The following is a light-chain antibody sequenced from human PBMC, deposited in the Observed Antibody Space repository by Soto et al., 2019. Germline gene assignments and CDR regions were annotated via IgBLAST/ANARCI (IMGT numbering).Light chain of an antibody. Sequence: DIQMTQSASSLSASAGDRVTVTCRASQGISNYLAWYQQKPGKVPKLLIYAASTLQSGVPSRFSGSGSGTDFALTITSLQAEDFATYYCQQLRMYPSTFGGGTKVDIK. CDR3: QQLRMYPST. CDR1: QGISNY. V-gene: IGKV1-27*01. J-gene: IGKJ4*01. CDR2: AAS.